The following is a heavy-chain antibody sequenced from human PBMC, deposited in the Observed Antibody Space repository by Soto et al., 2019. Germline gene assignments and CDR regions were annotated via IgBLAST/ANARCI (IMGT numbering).Heavy chain of an antibody. D-gene: IGHD6-19*01. CDR2: FDPEDGET. J-gene: IGHJ4*02. CDR3: TRDVQWKFFDY. CDR1: GYTLTELS. V-gene: IGHV1-24*01. Sequence: ASVKVSCKVSGYTLTELSMHFVRQAPGKGLEWMGGFDPEDGETIYAQKFQGRVTMTEDTSTDTAYMELSSLRVEDTALYYCTRDVQWKFFDYWGQGTPVTVSS.